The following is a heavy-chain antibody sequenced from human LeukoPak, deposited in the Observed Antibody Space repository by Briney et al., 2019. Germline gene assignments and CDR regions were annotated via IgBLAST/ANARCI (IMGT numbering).Heavy chain of an antibody. CDR2: ISSTSSYI. Sequence: GGSLRLSCAASGFTFSSYSMDWVRQAPGKGLEWVSSISSTSSYIFFADSVKGRFTISRDNAKNSLYLQMNSLRAEDTAVYYCARDREAFDIWGQGTMVTVSS. CDR1: GFTFSSYS. J-gene: IGHJ3*02. CDR3: ARDREAFDI. V-gene: IGHV3-21*01.